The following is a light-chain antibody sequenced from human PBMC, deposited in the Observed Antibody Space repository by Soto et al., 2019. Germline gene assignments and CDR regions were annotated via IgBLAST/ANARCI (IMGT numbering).Light chain of an antibody. CDR1: QTISNN. J-gene: IGKJ1*01. CDR2: SAS. V-gene: IGKV1-39*01. Sequence: DIHMTQSPSSLSASVGDRVTITCRASQTISNNLNWYRQKPGKAPNLLIFSASNLQSGVPSRFSGSGSGTDFALTINSLQPEDFAAYYCQQTFNTPWTFGRGTRVEIK. CDR3: QQTFNTPWT.